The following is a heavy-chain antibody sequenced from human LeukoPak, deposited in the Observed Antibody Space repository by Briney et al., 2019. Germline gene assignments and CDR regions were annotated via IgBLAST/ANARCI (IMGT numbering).Heavy chain of an antibody. J-gene: IGHJ4*02. D-gene: IGHD4-11*01. Sequence: GGALRLSCAASGFTFSSYGMHWVRQAPRKGLEGVAVISYEGSNKYYAVSVKGRFTISRDNSKNTLYLQMNSLRAEDTAVYYCAKDMGGDYRIDYWGQGTLVTVSS. V-gene: IGHV3-30*18. CDR1: GFTFSSYG. CDR2: ISYEGSNK. CDR3: AKDMGGDYRIDY.